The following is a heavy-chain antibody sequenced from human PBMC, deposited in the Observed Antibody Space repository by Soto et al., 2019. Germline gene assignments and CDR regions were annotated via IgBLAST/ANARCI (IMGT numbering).Heavy chain of an antibody. J-gene: IGHJ4*02. CDR3: ARGGPNGSHFDY. CDR1: GFTFRNYG. D-gene: IGHD1-1*01. V-gene: IGHV3-33*01. Sequence: VQLVGSGGGVVQPGTSVRLSCAASGFTFRNYGMHWVRQAPGKGLEWVAVIWYDGSDKYYVDSVKGRFTISRDNSKNTLYLRMNSLRAEDTAVYYCARGGPNGSHFDYWGQGTLVTVSS. CDR2: IWYDGSDK.